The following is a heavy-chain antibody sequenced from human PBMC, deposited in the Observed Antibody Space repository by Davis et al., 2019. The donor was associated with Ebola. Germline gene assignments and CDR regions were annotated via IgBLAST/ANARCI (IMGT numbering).Heavy chain of an antibody. D-gene: IGHD2-2*01. Sequence: SVKVSCKVSGGIFTSYIITWVRQAPGQGLEWMGRIIPSLGVENYARKFQGRVTMTTNTSIRTAYMELSSLKYDDTAVYYCARGRVGYDWGQGTLVTVSS. CDR3: ARGRVGYD. CDR2: IIPSLGVE. V-gene: IGHV1-69*02. J-gene: IGHJ4*02. CDR1: GGIFTSYI.